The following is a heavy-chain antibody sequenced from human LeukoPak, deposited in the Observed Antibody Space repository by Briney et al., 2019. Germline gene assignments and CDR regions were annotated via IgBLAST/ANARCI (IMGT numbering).Heavy chain of an antibody. CDR3: ARDKIYYYYGLDV. CDR2: IKQDGSEK. Sequence: GGSLRLSCAASGFTFSSYWMTWVRQAPGKGLEWVANIKQDGSEKYYVDSVKGRFTISRDNAKNSLYLQMNSLRAEDTAVYYCARDKIYYYYGLDVRGQGTTVTVSS. V-gene: IGHV3-7*04. CDR1: GFTFSSYW. J-gene: IGHJ6*02.